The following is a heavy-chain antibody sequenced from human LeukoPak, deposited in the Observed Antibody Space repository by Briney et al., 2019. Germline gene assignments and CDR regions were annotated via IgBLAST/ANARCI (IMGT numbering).Heavy chain of an antibody. CDR1: GGSDSSGTYF. J-gene: IGHJ4*02. CDR2: FDYNGRT. V-gene: IGHV4-61*01. Sequence: SETLSLTCTVSGGSDSSGTYFLNWIRQPPGKGLEWIGYFDYNGRTNYSPSLKSRVTISIDTSKNQFSLKVRSVTAADTAVYYCARGIGWLTDHWGQGTLVTVSS. D-gene: IGHD6-19*01. CDR3: ARGIGWLTDH.